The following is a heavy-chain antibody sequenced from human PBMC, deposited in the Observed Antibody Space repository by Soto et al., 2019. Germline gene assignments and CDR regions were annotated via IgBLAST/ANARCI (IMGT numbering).Heavy chain of an antibody. V-gene: IGHV5-51*01. CDR2: IYPGDSDT. CDR3: ARHPLDVAGRDSSSGEPDY. CDR1: GYSFTSYW. D-gene: IGHD6-6*01. Sequence: EVQLVQSGAEVKKPGESLKISCKGSGYSFTSYWIGWVRQMPGKGLEWMGIIYPGDSDTRYSPSFQGQVTISADKSISTAYLQWSSLKASDTAMYYCARHPLDVAGRDSSSGEPDYWGQGTLVTVSS. J-gene: IGHJ4*02.